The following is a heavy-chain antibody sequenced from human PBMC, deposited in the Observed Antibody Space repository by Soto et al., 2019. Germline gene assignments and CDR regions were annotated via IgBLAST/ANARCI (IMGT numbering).Heavy chain of an antibody. V-gene: IGHV3-30-3*01. CDR2: ISRDGSKT. CDR1: GFTFSSYV. CDR3: ARDDEGGSDCDLGY. D-gene: IGHD2-21*01. J-gene: IGHJ4*02. Sequence: QVQLVESGGGVVQPGRSLTLSCAASGFTFSSYVIHWVRQTPDKGLEWVAFISRDGSKTYYADSVKGRFTISRDNSKNPLYREMNSLRAADTAFYYCARDDEGGSDCDLGYWGQGTLVTVSS.